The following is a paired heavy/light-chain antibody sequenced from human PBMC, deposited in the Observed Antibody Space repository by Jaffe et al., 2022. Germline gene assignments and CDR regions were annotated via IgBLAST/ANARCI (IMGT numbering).Heavy chain of an antibody. J-gene: IGHJ4*02. V-gene: IGHV7-4-1*02. CDR1: GYTFTSYA. Sequence: QVQLVQSGSELKKPGASVKVSCKASGYTFTSYAMNWVRQAPGQGLEWMGWINTNTGNPTYAQGFTGRFVFSLDTSVSTAYLQISSLKAEDTAVYYCARGAPQWLSAAVQHEDYWGQGTLVTVSS. D-gene: IGHD6-25*01. CDR2: INTNTGNP. CDR3: ARGAPQWLSAAVQHEDY.
Light chain of an antibody. Sequence: VIWMTQSPSLLSASTGDRVTISCRMSQGISSYLAWYQQKPGKAPELLIYAASTLQSGVPSRFSGSGSGTDFTLTISCLQSEDFATYYCQQYYSFPPNFGGGTKVEIK. CDR1: QGISSY. J-gene: IGKJ4*01. CDR2: AAS. V-gene: IGKV1D-8*01. CDR3: QQYYSFPPN.